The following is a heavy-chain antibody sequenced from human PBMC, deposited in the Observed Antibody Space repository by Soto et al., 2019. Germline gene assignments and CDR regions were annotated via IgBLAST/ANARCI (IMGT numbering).Heavy chain of an antibody. CDR3: ARVADIVATYMDV. D-gene: IGHD5-12*01. CDR2: ISSSGSTI. V-gene: IGHV3-11*01. Sequence: GGSLRLSCAASGFTFSDYYMSWIRQAPGKGLEWVSYISSSGSTIYYADSVKGRFTISRDNAKNSLYLQMNSLRAEDTAVYYCARVADIVATYMDVWGKGTTVTVSS. CDR1: GFTFSDYY. J-gene: IGHJ6*03.